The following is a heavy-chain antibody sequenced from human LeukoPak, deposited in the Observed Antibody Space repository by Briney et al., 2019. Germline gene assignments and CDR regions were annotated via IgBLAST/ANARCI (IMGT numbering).Heavy chain of an antibody. J-gene: IGHJ4*02. CDR1: GESLSGYY. CDR3: ARGVVWSGYYTPKVVIGFDY. D-gene: IGHD3-3*01. V-gene: IGHV4-34*01. CDR2: INHSGTT. Sequence: SETLSLTCGVYGESLSGYYWSWIRQPPGKGLEWIGEINHSGTTNYNPSLKSRVNISVDTSKKQFSLKLNSVTAADTAVFYCARGVVWSGYYTPKVVIGFDYWGQGTLVTVSS.